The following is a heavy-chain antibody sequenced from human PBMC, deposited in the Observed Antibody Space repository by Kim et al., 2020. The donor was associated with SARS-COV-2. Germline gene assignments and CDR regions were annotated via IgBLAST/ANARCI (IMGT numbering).Heavy chain of an antibody. D-gene: IGHD1-7*01. CDR1: GGSISSGGYS. CDR2: IYHSGST. V-gene: IGHV4-30-2*01. CDR3: ARGELYYYYMDV. Sequence: SETLSLTCAVSGGSISSGGYSWSWIRQPPGKGLEWIGYIYHSGSTYYNPSLKSRVTISVDRSKNQFSLKLSSVTAADTAVYYCARGELYYYYMDVWGKGTTVTVSS. J-gene: IGHJ6*03.